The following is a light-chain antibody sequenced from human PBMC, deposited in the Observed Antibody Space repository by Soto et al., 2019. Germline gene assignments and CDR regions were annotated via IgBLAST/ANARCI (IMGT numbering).Light chain of an antibody. CDR1: TGAVTSFYY. Sequence: QAVVTQEPSLTVSPGRTVTLTCASSTGAVTSFYYPNWFQQKAGQAPRVLIYSTSNKHSWTPARFSGSLLGDKAALTLSGVQPEDEAEYYCLLYYGGAGVFGGGTKLTVL. V-gene: IGLV7-43*01. CDR3: LLYYGGAGV. J-gene: IGLJ3*02. CDR2: STS.